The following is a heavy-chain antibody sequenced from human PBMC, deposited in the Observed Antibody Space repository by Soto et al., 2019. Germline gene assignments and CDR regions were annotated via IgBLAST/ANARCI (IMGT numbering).Heavy chain of an antibody. D-gene: IGHD1-20*01. V-gene: IGHV4-61*01. CDR1: GGSVSSGRYY. CDR2: IYYSGST. Sequence: TSETLSLTCTVSGGSVSSGRYYWSWIRQPPGKGLEWIGYIYYSGSTNYNPSLKSRVTISVDTSKNQFSLKLSSVTAADTAVYSCARDLHNSGAYYFVYWGQGTLVTVSS. J-gene: IGHJ4*02. CDR3: ARDLHNSGAYYFVY.